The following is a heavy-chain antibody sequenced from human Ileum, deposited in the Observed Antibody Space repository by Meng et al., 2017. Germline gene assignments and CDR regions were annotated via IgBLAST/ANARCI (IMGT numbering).Heavy chain of an antibody. CDR1: GGSFSSDNYY. CDR2: TYYNGSP. CDR3: ARERRHYYGSGSFDY. D-gene: IGHD3-10*01. J-gene: IGHJ4*02. V-gene: IGHV4-30-4*01. Sequence: QVQLQESGPGLVKPSLTLSLTCSFSGGSFSSDNYYWTWIRQTPGKGLEWIGLTYYNGSPFYNPSLRSRVTISVDTSKDQFSLKLTSVTAADTAVYYCARERRHYYGSGSFDYWGQGILVTVSS.